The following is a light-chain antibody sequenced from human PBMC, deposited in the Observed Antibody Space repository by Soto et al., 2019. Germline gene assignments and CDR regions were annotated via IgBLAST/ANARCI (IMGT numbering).Light chain of an antibody. V-gene: IGKV1-5*03. CDR2: KAS. CDR3: QQYNT. J-gene: IGKJ1*01. Sequence: DIQMTQSPSTLSASVGDRVTITCRASQSISSWLAWYQQKPGKAPKLLIYKASSLESGVPSRFSGSGSGTEFTLTISSLQPHDFATYYCQQYNTFGQGTKVEIK. CDR1: QSISSW.